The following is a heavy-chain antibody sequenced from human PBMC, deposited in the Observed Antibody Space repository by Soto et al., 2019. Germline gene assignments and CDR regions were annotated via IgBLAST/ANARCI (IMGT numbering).Heavy chain of an antibody. CDR2: ISYDGSNK. D-gene: IGHD1-26*01. V-gene: IGHV3-30-3*01. Sequence: PGGSLRLSCAASGFTFSRYTMHWVRQAPGKGLEWVAIISYDGSNKFYADSVKGRFTISRDNSKNTLYVQMNSLRAEDTAVFHCARSGGSYFGPFDSWGQGTLVTVSS. CDR1: GFTFSRYT. J-gene: IGHJ4*02. CDR3: ARSGGSYFGPFDS.